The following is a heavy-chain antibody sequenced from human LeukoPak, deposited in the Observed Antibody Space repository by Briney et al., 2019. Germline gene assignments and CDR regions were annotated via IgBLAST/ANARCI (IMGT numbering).Heavy chain of an antibody. Sequence: PSETLSLTYTVSGGSISSDYWSWIRQPPGKGLEWIGYIYYSGSTNYNPSLESRVTISVDTSKKQFSLRLTSVTAADTAVYYCARRSLVRTVGYYYGMDVWGQGTTVTVSS. V-gene: IGHV4-59*08. CDR2: IYYSGST. CDR3: ARRSLVRTVGYYYGMDV. J-gene: IGHJ6*02. D-gene: IGHD1-26*01. CDR1: GGSISSDY.